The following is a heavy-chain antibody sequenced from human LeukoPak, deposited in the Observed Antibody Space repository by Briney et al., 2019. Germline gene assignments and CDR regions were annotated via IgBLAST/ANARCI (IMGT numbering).Heavy chain of an antibody. Sequence: GGSLRLSCAASGFTFSSYSMNWVRQAPGKGLEWVSSISSSSSYIYYADSVKGRFTISRDNAKNSLYLQMNSLRAEDTAVYYCAKNTVEHYYYYMDVWGKGTTVTISS. CDR1: GFTFSSYS. J-gene: IGHJ6*03. V-gene: IGHV3-21*01. CDR2: ISSSSSYI. D-gene: IGHD4-23*01. CDR3: AKNTVEHYYYYMDV.